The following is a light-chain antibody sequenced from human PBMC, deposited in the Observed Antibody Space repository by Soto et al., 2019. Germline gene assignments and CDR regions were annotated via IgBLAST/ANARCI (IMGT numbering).Light chain of an antibody. CDR3: TSYVGNDIWV. Sequence: QSALTQPPSASGSPGQSVTISCTGTSSDVGAYKYVSWYQQYPGKAPKLMIYEVTKRPSGVPDRFSGSKSGNTASPTVSGLQAEDEADYYCTSYVGNDIWVFGGGTKLTVL. CDR2: EVT. V-gene: IGLV2-8*01. J-gene: IGLJ3*02. CDR1: SSDVGAYKY.